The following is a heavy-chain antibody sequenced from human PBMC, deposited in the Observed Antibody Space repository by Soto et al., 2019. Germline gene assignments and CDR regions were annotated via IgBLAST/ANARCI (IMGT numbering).Heavy chain of an antibody. Sequence: VQLVQSGAEVKKPGASVKVSCKASGYTFSSYSMNWVRQAPGKGLEWVSSISSSSSYIYYADSVKGRFTISRDNAKNSLYLQMNSLRAEDTAVYYCARDYSSGWEGSFDPWGQGTLVTVSS. CDR1: GYTFSSYS. V-gene: IGHV3-21*01. J-gene: IGHJ5*02. CDR2: ISSSSSYI. D-gene: IGHD6-19*01. CDR3: ARDYSSGWEGSFDP.